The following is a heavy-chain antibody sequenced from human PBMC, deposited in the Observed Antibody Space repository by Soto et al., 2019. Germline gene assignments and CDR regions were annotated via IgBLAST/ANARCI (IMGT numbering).Heavy chain of an antibody. J-gene: IGHJ4*02. CDR2: IYYSGST. Sequence: SETLSLTCTVSGASISSSSYLWGWIRQPPGKGLEWIGSIYYSGSTYYNPSLNSRATISLGTSKNQFSLKLSSVTAADTAVYYCARHGGPSRTGTGFGYWGQGTQVTVSS. CDR3: ARHGGPSRTGTGFGY. CDR1: GASISSSSYL. V-gene: IGHV4-39*01. D-gene: IGHD1-1*01.